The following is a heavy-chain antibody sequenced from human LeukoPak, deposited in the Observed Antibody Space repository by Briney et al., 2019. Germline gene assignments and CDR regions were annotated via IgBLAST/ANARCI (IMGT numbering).Heavy chain of an antibody. D-gene: IGHD5-24*01. Sequence: GGSLRLSCAASGFTFSSYAMSWVRQAPGKGLEWVSVISGSGGSTYYADSVKGRFTISRDNSKNTLYLQMNSLRAEDTAQYYCAIDGYNYRYFDYWGQGTLVTVSS. J-gene: IGHJ4*02. CDR3: AIDGYNYRYFDY. CDR2: ISGSGGST. V-gene: IGHV3-23*01. CDR1: GFTFSSYA.